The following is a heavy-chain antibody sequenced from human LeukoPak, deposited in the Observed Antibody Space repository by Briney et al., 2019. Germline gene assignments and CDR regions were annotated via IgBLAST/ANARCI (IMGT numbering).Heavy chain of an antibody. V-gene: IGHV4-31*03. CDR3: ARGGDYDSSGVFDY. CDR1: GGSISSGGYY. CDR2: IYYSGST. D-gene: IGHD3-22*01. J-gene: IGHJ4*02. Sequence: TLSLTCTVSGGSISSGGYYWSWIRQHPGRGLEWIGYIYYSGSTYCNPSLKSRVTISVDTSKNQFSLKLSSVTAADTAVYYCARGGDYDSSGVFDYWGQGTLVTVSS.